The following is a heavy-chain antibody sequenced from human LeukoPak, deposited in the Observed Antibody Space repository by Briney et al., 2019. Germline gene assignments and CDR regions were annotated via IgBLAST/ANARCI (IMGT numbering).Heavy chain of an antibody. J-gene: IGHJ5*01. CDR3: ARGRYCNSTSCRSVWFDS. CDR1: GYNFIGYY. CDR2: IYPNTGGT. D-gene: IGHD2/OR15-2a*01. Sequence: ASVKVSCKASGYNFIGYYVHWVRQAPGQGLEGVGWIYPNTGGTNYGQKFQGRVSMNRETPISTAYMELSGLSDDDTAVYYCARGRYCNSTSCRSVWFDSWGQGTLVTVSS. V-gene: IGHV1-2*02.